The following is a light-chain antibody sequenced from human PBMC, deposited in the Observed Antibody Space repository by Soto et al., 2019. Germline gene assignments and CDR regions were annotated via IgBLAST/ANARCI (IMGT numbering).Light chain of an antibody. V-gene: IGKV3-15*01. CDR1: QSVSSN. CDR3: QQYNSLPLT. J-gene: IGKJ4*01. Sequence: IVVAQTPATLSGSPGERATLSFMASQSVSSNCAWYQQTPGQAPRLLIYGASTRATGIPVRFSGSGSGTEFTLTIASLQSEDFAVYYCQQYNSLPLTFGGGTKVDI. CDR2: GAS.